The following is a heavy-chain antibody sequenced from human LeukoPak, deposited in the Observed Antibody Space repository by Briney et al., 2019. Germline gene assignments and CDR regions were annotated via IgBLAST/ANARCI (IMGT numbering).Heavy chain of an antibody. J-gene: IGHJ5*02. V-gene: IGHV4-39*01. CDR1: GGSISSSSYY. CDR2: IYYSGST. CDR3: ARQSYYGSGSRAPSYNWFDP. D-gene: IGHD3-10*01. Sequence: SETLSLTCTVSGGSISSSSYYRGWIRQPPGKGLEWIGSIYYSGSTYYNPSLKSRVTISVDTSKNQFSLKLSSVTAADTAVYYCARQSYYGSGSRAPSYNWFDPWGQGTLVTVSS.